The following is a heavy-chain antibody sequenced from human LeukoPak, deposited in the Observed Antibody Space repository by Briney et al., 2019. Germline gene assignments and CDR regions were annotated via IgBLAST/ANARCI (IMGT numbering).Heavy chain of an antibody. V-gene: IGHV1-69*01. CDR1: GGTFSSYA. Sequence: SVKVSCKASGGTFSSYAISWVRQAPGQGLEWTGGIIPIFGTANYAQKFQGRVTITADESTSTAYMELSSLRSEDTAVYYCASSSQGLLLYYYYYYMDVWGKGTTVTVSS. D-gene: IGHD2-15*01. CDR3: ASSSQGLLLYYYYYYMDV. J-gene: IGHJ6*03. CDR2: IIPIFGTA.